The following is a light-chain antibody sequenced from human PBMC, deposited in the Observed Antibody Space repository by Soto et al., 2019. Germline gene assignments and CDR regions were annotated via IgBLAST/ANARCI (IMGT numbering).Light chain of an antibody. Sequence: EIVMTQSPATRSVSPGERATLSCRASQSVRSSFLAWYQQKPGQAPSLLIYGASTRATGIPARFSGSGSGTEFTLTINSLQSEDFSVYYCQQYSNWPLTAGGGTKVDSK. CDR1: QSVRSSF. J-gene: IGKJ4*01. CDR2: GAS. V-gene: IGKV3-15*01. CDR3: QQYSNWPLT.